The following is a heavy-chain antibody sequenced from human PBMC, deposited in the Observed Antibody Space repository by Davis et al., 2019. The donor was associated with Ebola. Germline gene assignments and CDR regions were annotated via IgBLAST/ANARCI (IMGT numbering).Heavy chain of an antibody. Sequence: HSQTLSLTCAISGDSVSVGSGAWNWLRQSQLRGLEWLGRTYYSSKWYNDYAAYVKSRITINPDTSKNQFSLQLNSVTPEDTAVYYCARGWLRTGLDIWGQGTMVIVSS. CDR2: TYYSSKWYN. CDR1: GDSVSVGSGA. CDR3: ARGWLRTGLDI. V-gene: IGHV6-1*01. J-gene: IGHJ3*02. D-gene: IGHD5-24*01.